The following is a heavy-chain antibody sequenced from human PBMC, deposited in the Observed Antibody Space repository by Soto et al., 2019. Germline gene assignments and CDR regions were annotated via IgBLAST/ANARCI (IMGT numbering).Heavy chain of an antibody. CDR1: GDSVSSNSAA. CDR3: ARGGYYSGWH. D-gene: IGHD6-19*01. Sequence: SKTLSLTCAFSGDSVSSNSAAWHLIRQSPSRGLEWLGRTYYRSKWYNDYAVSVKGRITINPDTSKNQFSLQLNSVTPEDTAVYYCARGGYYSGWHWGQGGLVTVSS. V-gene: IGHV6-1*01. CDR2: TYYRSKWYN. J-gene: IGHJ4*02.